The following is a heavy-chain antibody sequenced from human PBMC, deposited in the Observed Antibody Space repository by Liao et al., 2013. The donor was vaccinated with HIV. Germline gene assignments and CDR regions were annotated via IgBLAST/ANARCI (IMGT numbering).Heavy chain of an antibody. D-gene: IGHD5-24*01. V-gene: IGHV4-59*01. Sequence: QVQLQESGPGLVKSSETLSLTCTVSGGSISGFYWSWIRQFPGRGLEWIGYIYYTGSTNYNPSFKSRITMSVDTSKNQISLKLRSVTAADTATYYCARWLGNNFGIDSWGQGTLVSVSS. J-gene: IGHJ4*02. CDR2: IYYTGST. CDR3: ARWLGNNFGIDS. CDR1: GGSISGFY.